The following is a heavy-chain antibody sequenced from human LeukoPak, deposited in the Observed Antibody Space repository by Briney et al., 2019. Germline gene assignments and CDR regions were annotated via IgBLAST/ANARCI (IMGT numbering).Heavy chain of an antibody. CDR1: GYTFTSYA. CDR3: ARARVLRFLEWSPPADY. CDR2: INAGNGNT. J-gene: IGHJ4*02. D-gene: IGHD3-3*01. Sequence: ASLKVSCKASGYTFTSYAMHWVRQAPGQRLEWMGWINAGNGNTKYSQKFQGRVTITRDTSASTAYMELSSLRSEDTAVYYCARARVLRFLEWSPPADYWGQGTLVTVSS. V-gene: IGHV1-3*01.